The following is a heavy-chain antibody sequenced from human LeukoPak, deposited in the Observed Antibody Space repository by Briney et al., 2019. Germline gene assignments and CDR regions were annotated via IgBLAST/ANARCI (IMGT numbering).Heavy chain of an antibody. Sequence: SQTLSLTCAISGDSVSSNSAAWNWIRQSPTRGLEWLGRTYYRSKWYNDYAVSVKSRITINPDTSKNQFSLQLNSVTPEDTAVYYCAREDSGYGPRYYYYYMDVWGKGTTVTVSS. V-gene: IGHV6-1*01. CDR1: GDSVSSNSAA. CDR3: AREDSGYGPRYYYYYMDV. D-gene: IGHD5-12*01. J-gene: IGHJ6*03. CDR2: TYYRSKWYN.